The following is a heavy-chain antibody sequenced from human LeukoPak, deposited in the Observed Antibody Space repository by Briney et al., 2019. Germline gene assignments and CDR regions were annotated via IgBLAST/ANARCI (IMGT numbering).Heavy chain of an antibody. CDR2: ICAYNGNT. V-gene: IGHV1-18*01. CDR3: ARDRTGGRHYYDSRGFGPRIDY. Sequence: GASVKVSCKASGYTFTSSGISWVRQAQGQGLEWMGWICAYNGNTNYAKKLQGRVTMTTDTSTSTAYMELRSLRSDDTAVYYCARDRTGGRHYYDSRGFGPRIDYWGQGTLVTVSS. CDR1: GYTFTSSG. J-gene: IGHJ4*02. D-gene: IGHD3-22*01.